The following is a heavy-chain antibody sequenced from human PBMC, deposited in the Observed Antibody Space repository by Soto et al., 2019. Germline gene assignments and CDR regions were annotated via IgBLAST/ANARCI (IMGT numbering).Heavy chain of an antibody. J-gene: IGHJ4*02. CDR1: GGTCEDLG. CDR2: INWNGGTT. Sequence: SLRVPWEVAGGTCEDLGMSRVLQVPRKGLEWVSGINWNGGTTHYADSVKGRFTISRDNARNSLYLQMNSLRAEDTALYYCAKSQSPMVRGVIEAFDFWGQGTLVTVSS. D-gene: IGHD3-10*01. CDR3: AKSQSPMVRGVIEAFDF. V-gene: IGHV3-20*04.